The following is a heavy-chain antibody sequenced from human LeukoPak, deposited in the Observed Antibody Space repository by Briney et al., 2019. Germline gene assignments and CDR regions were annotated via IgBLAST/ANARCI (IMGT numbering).Heavy chain of an antibody. D-gene: IGHD2-2*01. V-gene: IGHV3-21*01. CDR3: ARDLSSSTSCYSY. CDR2: ISPSGNYI. CDR1: GFTFSSHS. Sequence: GGSLRLSCAASGFTFSSHSMNWVRQAPGKGLEWVSSISPSGNYIYYADSVEGRFTISRDNAKNSLYLQMNSLRAEDTAVHYCARDLSSSTSCYSYWGQGTLVTVSS. J-gene: IGHJ4*02.